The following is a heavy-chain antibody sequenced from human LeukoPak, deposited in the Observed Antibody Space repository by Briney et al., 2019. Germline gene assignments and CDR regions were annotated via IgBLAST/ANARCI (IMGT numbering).Heavy chain of an antibody. V-gene: IGHV4-39*07. CDR1: GGSISSSSYY. CDR2: IYYSGST. D-gene: IGHD4-11*01. CDR3: ARELDRTLTVTTLRWKSDWFDP. J-gene: IGHJ5*02. Sequence: PSETLSLTCTVSGGSISSSSYYWGWIRQPPGKGLEWIGSIYYSGSTYYNPSLKSRVTISVDTSKNQFSLKLSSVTAADTAVYYCARELDRTLTVTTLRWKSDWFDPWGQGTLVTVSS.